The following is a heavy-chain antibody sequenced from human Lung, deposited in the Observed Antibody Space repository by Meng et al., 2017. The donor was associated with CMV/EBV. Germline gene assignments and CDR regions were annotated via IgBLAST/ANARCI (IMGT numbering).Heavy chain of an antibody. Sequence: GEXXKISCAASGFTFSSFWMAWVRQAPGKGLEWVGNIKQDESEIQYVGSVKGRFTITRDNAKNSLFLQMNSLRAEDTAVYYCARSMLEVNRYYYGMDVWGDGTXVTVSS. CDR2: IKQDESEI. CDR3: ARSMLEVNRYYYGMDV. J-gene: IGHJ6*04. V-gene: IGHV3-7*01. CDR1: GFTFSSFW. D-gene: IGHD1-1*01.